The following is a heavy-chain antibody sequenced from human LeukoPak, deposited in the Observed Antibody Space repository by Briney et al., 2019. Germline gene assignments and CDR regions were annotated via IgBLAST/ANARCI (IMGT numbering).Heavy chain of an antibody. CDR2: IYSGGST. J-gene: IGHJ4*02. CDR1: GFIVSSNY. CDR3: AKDPRELLSAFDY. D-gene: IGHD1-26*01. V-gene: IGHV3-53*01. Sequence: GGSLRLSCTVSGFIVSSNYMSWVRQAPGKGLEWVSVIYSGGSTYYADSVKGRFTISRDDSKNSLYLQMNSLRAEDTAVFSCAKDPRELLSAFDYWGQGTLVTVS.